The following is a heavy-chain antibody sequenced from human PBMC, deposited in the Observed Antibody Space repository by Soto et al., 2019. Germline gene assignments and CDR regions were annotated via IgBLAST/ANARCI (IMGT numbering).Heavy chain of an antibody. Sequence: ASVKVSCKASGYTFTNNLMHWVRQAPGQRPEWLGWINIGNGYTKCSQRFQGRVAITTDTSARITYMDLSGLRSEDTAVYYCARVRGWFDPWGQGTLVTVSS. V-gene: IGHV1-3*04. CDR2: INIGNGYT. CDR3: ARVRGWFDP. J-gene: IGHJ5*02. CDR1: GYTFTNNL.